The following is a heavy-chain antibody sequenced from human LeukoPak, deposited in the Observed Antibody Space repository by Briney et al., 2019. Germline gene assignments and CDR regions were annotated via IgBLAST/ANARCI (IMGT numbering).Heavy chain of an antibody. J-gene: IGHJ6*03. CDR2: IYYSGST. D-gene: IGHD3-10*01. CDR1: GGSISSYY. CDR3: ARVAGGSGSYGGYYYYYMDV. Sequence: SETLSLTCTVSGGSISSYYWSWVRQPSGKGLEWIGYIYYSGSTNYNPSLKSRVTISVDTSKNQFSLKLSSVTAADTAVYYCARVAGGSGSYGGYYYYYMDVWGKGTTVTVSS. V-gene: IGHV4-59*01.